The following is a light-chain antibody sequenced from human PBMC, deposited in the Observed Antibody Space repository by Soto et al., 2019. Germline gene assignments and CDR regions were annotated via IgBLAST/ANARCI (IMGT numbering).Light chain of an antibody. Sequence: EVVLTQSPGTLSLSPGERATLSCRASRSVSSTFLVWYQQKPGQAPRLLIYGASTRATGIPDRFSGSGSGTDFTLTISRLEPEDFAVFYCSLPHTFGQGTKLEIK. CDR2: GAS. CDR1: RSVSSTF. J-gene: IGKJ2*01. CDR3: SLPHT. V-gene: IGKV3-20*01.